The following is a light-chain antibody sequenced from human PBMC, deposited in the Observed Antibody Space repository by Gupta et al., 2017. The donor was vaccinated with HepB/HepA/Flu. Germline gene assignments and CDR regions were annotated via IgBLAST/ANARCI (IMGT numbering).Light chain of an antibody. CDR1: SSDVGRYDL. J-gene: IGLJ2*01. Sequence: QSALTQPASVSGYPGQSITISCTGTSSDVGRYDLVAWYQQHPGKAPKLLIYEVTKRPCGVSNRFSSSKSGNTSSLTISGLQAEDEADYVCCSYAHSRTFVIFGGGTKLTVL. CDR2: EVT. V-gene: IGLV2-23*02. CDR3: CSYAHSRTFVI.